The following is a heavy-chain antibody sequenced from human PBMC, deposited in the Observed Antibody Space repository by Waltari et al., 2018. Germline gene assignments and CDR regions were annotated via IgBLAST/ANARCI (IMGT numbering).Heavy chain of an antibody. V-gene: IGHV4-59*11. CDR1: GGSISSHY. CDR2: IYYSGST. J-gene: IGHJ4*02. Sequence: QVQLQESGPGLVKPSETLSLTCTVSGGSISSHYWSWIRQPPGKGLEWIGYIYYSGSTHSNPSLNSRVTISVDTSKNLFSLKLSSVTAADTAVYYCASGPYDYVWGSYRLSPEYYFDYWGQGTLVTVSS. D-gene: IGHD3-16*02. CDR3: ASGPYDYVWGSYRLSPEYYFDY.